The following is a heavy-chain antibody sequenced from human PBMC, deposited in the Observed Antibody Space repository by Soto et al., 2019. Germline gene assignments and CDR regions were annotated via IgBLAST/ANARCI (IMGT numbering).Heavy chain of an antibody. CDR3: ARHAPGGPFDY. J-gene: IGHJ4*02. CDR1: GGSINSYY. Sequence: SETLSLTCTVSGGSINSYYWSWIRQPPGKGLEWIGYIFYSGNTNYNPSLNSRVTLSVDTSKNQFSLKLTSVIVADTAVYYCARHAPGGPFDYWGQGTLVTVSS. V-gene: IGHV4-59*08. CDR2: IFYSGNT.